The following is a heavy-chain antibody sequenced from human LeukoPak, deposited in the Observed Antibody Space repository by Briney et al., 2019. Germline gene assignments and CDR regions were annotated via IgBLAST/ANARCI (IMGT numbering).Heavy chain of an antibody. CDR3: ARVTYYYDSSCYYPVFDY. CDR1: GGSISSYY. Sequence: SETLSLTCTVSGGSISSYYWSWIRQPPGKGLEWMGYIYYSGSTNYNPSLKSRVTISVDTSKNRFSLKMSSVTAADTAVYYCARVTYYYDSSCYYPVFDYWGQGTLVTVSS. J-gene: IGHJ4*02. D-gene: IGHD3-22*01. V-gene: IGHV4-59*01. CDR2: IYYSGST.